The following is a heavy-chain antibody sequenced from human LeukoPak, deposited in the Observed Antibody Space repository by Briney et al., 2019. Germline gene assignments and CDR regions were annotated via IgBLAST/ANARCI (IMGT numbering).Heavy chain of an antibody. CDR1: GFTFSSYW. CDR3: ARGGSVVVPAALRLFDY. V-gene: IGHV3-7*03. D-gene: IGHD2-2*01. J-gene: IGHJ4*02. Sequence: PGGSLRLSCAASGFTFSSYWMSWVRQAPGKGLEWVANIKQDGSEKYYVDSVKGRFTISRDNAKNSLYLQMNSLRAEDTAVYYCARGGSVVVPAALRLFDYWGQGTLVTVSP. CDR2: IKQDGSEK.